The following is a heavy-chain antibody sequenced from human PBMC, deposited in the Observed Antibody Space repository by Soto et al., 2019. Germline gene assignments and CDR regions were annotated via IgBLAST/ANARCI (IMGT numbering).Heavy chain of an antibody. V-gene: IGHV4-39*01. CDR1: GGSISRSNSY. J-gene: IGHJ4*02. CDR2: INYSGST. CDR3: AKTGFWSNYRVADY. D-gene: IGHD3-3*01. Sequence: QLQLQESGPGLLKPSETLSLTCTVSGGSISRSNSYWGWIRQPPGKGLDWIGSINYSGSTYDNPSLKRRIPISVGTSKNHFSLKLSSVTAADTAVYFCAKTGFWSNYRVADYWGQGTLVTVSS.